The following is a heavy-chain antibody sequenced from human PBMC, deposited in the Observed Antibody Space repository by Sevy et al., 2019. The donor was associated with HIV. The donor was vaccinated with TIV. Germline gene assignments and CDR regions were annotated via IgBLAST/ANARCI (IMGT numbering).Heavy chain of an antibody. D-gene: IGHD3-10*01. CDR1: GFTFSSYA. V-gene: IGHV3-30-3*01. J-gene: IGHJ6*02. CDR3: ARSRITMVRGVENYYYGMDV. Sequence: GGSLRLSCAASGFTFSSYAMHWVRQAPGKGLEWVAVISYDGSNKYYADSVKGRFTIFRDNSKNTLYLQMNSLRAEDTAVYYCARSRITMVRGVENYYYGMDVCGQGTTVTVSS. CDR2: ISYDGSNK.